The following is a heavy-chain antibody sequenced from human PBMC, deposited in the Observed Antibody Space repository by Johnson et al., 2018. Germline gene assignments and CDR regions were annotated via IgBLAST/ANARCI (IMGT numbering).Heavy chain of an antibody. D-gene: IGHD2-2*02. Sequence: QVQLVQSGAEVKKPGASVKVSCKPSGYTLTSYDINWVRQATGQGLEWMGWMNPNSGNTGYAQKFQGRVTMTTNTSISTADMELSSLRSEDTAVYYCAKDTRPAAITYAFDIGGQGTMVTVSS. CDR3: AKDTRPAAITYAFDI. CDR2: MNPNSGNT. V-gene: IGHV1-8*01. CDR1: GYTLTSYD. J-gene: IGHJ3*02.